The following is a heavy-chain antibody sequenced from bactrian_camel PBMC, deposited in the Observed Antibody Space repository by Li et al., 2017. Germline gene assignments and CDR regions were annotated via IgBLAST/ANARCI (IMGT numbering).Heavy chain of an antibody. CDR2: ITPAGGTT. J-gene: IGHJ4*01. Sequence: VQLVESGGGSAQAGGSLRLSCVASGITFTNAAMSWVRQAPGKEFEWVSTITPAGGTTRYADSVKGRLTISRDNAKNTVTLQMNSLKPEDTAVYYCVKPNPDARGGFDHWGQGTQVTVS. V-gene: IGHV3S42*01. CDR3: VKPNPDARGGFDH. D-gene: IGHD1*01. CDR1: GITFTNAA.